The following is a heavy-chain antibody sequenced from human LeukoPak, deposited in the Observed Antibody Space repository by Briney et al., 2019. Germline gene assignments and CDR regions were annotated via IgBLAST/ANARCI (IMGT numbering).Heavy chain of an antibody. J-gene: IGHJ4*02. CDR1: GGSISSGGYY. CDR2: INHSGST. D-gene: IGHD1-26*01. Sequence: SSETLSLTCTVSGGSISSGGYYWSWIRQPPGKGLEWIGEINHSGSTNYNPSLKSRVTISVDTSKNQFSLKLSSVTAADTAVYYCARGRGSYYNYWGQGTLVTVSS. V-gene: IGHV4-39*07. CDR3: ARGRGSYYNY.